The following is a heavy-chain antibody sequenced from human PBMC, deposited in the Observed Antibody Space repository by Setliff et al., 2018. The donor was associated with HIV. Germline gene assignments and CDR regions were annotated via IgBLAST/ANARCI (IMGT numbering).Heavy chain of an antibody. Sequence: PGGSLRLSCAASGFTFSNAWMSWVRQAPGKGLEWVGRIKSKTDGGTADYAAPVKGRFTISRDDSKSTVYLQMNSLRAEDTAVYYCAKDLFPVKGPDAFDIWGQGTMVTVSS. CDR3: AKDLFPVKGPDAFDI. J-gene: IGHJ3*02. CDR2: IKSKTDGGTA. D-gene: IGHD2-21*01. CDR1: GFTFSNAW. V-gene: IGHV3-15*01.